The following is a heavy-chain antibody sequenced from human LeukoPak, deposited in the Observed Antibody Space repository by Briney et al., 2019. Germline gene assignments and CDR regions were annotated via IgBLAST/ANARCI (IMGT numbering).Heavy chain of an antibody. J-gene: IGHJ4*02. CDR3: VFSGSYHLWYFDY. D-gene: IGHD3-10*01. CDR1: GYTLTELS. CDR2: FDPEDGET. Sequence: ASVKVSCKVSGYTLTELSMHWVRQAPGKGLEWMGGFDPEDGETIYAQKFQGRVTVTEDTSTDTAYMELSSLRSEDTAVYYCVFSGSYHLWYFDYWGQGTLVTVSS. V-gene: IGHV1-24*01.